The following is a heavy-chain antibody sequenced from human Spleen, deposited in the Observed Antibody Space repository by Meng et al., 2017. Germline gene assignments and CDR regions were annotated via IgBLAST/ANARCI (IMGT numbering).Heavy chain of an antibody. V-gene: IGHV4-34*11. CDR2: IYYSGST. D-gene: IGHD3-22*01. Sequence: QVQLQQWGEGLLKPSETLSLTCVVSGGSFSDYYWSWIRQPPGKGLEWIGYIYYSGSTNYNPSLKSRVTISVDTSKNQFSLKLSSVTTADTAVYYCARESPTYYYDSSGFRWGQGTLVTVSS. CDR3: ARESPTYYYDSSGFR. CDR1: GGSFSDYY. J-gene: IGHJ4*02.